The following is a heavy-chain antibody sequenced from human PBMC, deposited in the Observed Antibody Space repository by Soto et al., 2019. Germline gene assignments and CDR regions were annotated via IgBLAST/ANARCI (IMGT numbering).Heavy chain of an antibody. Sequence: QLQLQESGPGLVKPSGTLSLTCGVSGGSLSTPVWWSWVRLPPGKGLEWIGDVFHSGSANYNPSLQSRFTISLDKSTNQFSLRLSSVTAADTAVYYCARKACTRIDYWGQGALVTVSS. V-gene: IGHV4-4*02. D-gene: IGHD2-2*01. CDR3: ARKACTRIDY. CDR1: GGSLSTPVW. CDR2: VFHSGSA. J-gene: IGHJ4*02.